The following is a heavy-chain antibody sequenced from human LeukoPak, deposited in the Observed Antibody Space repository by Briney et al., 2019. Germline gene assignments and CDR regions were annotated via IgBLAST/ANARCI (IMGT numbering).Heavy chain of an antibody. CDR1: GFTFSSYS. V-gene: IGHV3-23*01. CDR3: AKDSERYYYDSSGYSYFDY. D-gene: IGHD3-22*01. J-gene: IGHJ4*02. CDR2: FSGRGGST. Sequence: GGSLRPSCAASGFTFSSYSMSGVRQAPGKGRGWGSAFSGRGGSTYYADSVKGRFTISRDNSKNTLYLQMNSLRAEDTAVYYCAKDSERYYYDSSGYSYFDYWGQGTLVTVSS.